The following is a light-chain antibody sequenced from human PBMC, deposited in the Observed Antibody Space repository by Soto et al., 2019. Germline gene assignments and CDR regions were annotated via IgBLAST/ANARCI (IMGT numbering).Light chain of an antibody. Sequence: DILINQYPSSLSASVGDTVTITCRASQTISTYLLWYHQKPGRAPNLLIYNASTLHSGVPSKFSGSGSGTDFTLTISGLQPQDFASDLCQRTRNDCSIGRATKV. J-gene: IGKJ1*01. CDR1: QTISTY. CDR3: QRTRNDCS. CDR2: NAS. V-gene: IGKV1-39*01.